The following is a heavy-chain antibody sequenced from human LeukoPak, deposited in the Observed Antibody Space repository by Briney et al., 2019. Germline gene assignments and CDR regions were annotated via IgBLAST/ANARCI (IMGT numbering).Heavy chain of an antibody. J-gene: IGHJ3*02. V-gene: IGHV4-34*01. CDR2: INHSGST. CDR1: GGSFSGYY. Sequence: SETLSLTCAVYGGSFSGYYWSWIRQPPGKGLEWIGEINHSGSTNYNPSLKSRVTISVDTSKNQFSLKLSSVTAADTAVYYCARGSPYAFDIWGQGTMVTVSS. CDR3: ARGSPYAFDI.